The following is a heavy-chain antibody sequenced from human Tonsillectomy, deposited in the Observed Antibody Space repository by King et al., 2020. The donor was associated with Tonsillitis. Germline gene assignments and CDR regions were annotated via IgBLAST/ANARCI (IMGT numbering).Heavy chain of an antibody. V-gene: IGHV1-18*01. CDR2: ISGYNGNT. D-gene: IGHD3-22*01. CDR1: GYTFTSYG. Sequence: QLVQSGAEVKKPGASVKVSCKASGYTFTSYGISWVRQAPGQGLEWMGWISGYNGNTNYAQKLQGRVTMTTHPSTSTAYMELKSLRSDDTAVYYCARDREGPTSRSYYDSSGYHYYYYGMDVWGQGTTVTVSS. J-gene: IGHJ6*02. CDR3: ARDREGPTSRSYYDSSGYHYYYYGMDV.